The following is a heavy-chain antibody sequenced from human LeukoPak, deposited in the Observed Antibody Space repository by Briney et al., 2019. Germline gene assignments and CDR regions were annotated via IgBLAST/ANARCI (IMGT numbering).Heavy chain of an antibody. Sequence: SETLSLTCTVSGXSISSDYGSWIRQPPGKGLEWIGYIYYTGSTTYNPSLKSRLTISLDTSKNQFSLKLTSVTAADTAVYYCARHIAVGEDVWGQGTTVTVFS. CDR1: GXSISSDY. D-gene: IGHD6-19*01. CDR3: ARHIAVGEDV. CDR2: IYYTGST. J-gene: IGHJ6*02. V-gene: IGHV4-59*01.